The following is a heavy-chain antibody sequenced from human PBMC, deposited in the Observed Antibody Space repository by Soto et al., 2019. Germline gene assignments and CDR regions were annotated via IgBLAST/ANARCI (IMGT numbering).Heavy chain of an antibody. D-gene: IGHD5-12*01. V-gene: IGHV4-4*02. Sequence: QVQLQESGPGLVKPSGTLSLTCAVSSGSISSSNWWSWVRQPPGKGLEWIGEIYHSGSTNYNPSLKSRVTITVDKSKNQFSLKMSSVTAADTAVYYCAVSGYSGYECTNWGQGTLVTVSS. J-gene: IGHJ4*02. CDR2: IYHSGST. CDR1: SGSISSSNW. CDR3: AVSGYSGYECTN.